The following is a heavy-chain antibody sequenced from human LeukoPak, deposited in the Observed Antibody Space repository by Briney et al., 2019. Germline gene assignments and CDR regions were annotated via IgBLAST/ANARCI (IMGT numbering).Heavy chain of an antibody. CDR1: GYTFTDYY. V-gene: IGHV1-69-2*01. J-gene: IGHJ4*02. CDR2: VDPEDGET. CDR3: ATEVVVRVRGVTYLDY. D-gene: IGHD3-10*01. Sequence: ASVEVSCKVSGYTFTDYYMHWVQQAPGKGLEWMGLVDPEDGETIYAEKFQGRVTITADTSTDTAYMELSSLRSEDTAVYYCATEVVVRVRGVTYLDYWGQGTLVTVSS.